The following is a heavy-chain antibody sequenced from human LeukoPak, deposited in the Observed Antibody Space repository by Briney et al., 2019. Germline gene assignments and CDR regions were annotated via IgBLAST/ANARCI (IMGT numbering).Heavy chain of an antibody. Sequence: GGSLRLSCAASGFTFSSNWMSWVRQAPGKGLGWVGNIKEDGSVKYYMDSVKGRFTISRDNAKNSLYLQMNSLRAEDTAVYYCASQSFGRFDPWGQGTRVIVSS. CDR1: GFTFSSNW. CDR2: IKEDGSVK. V-gene: IGHV3-7*02. CDR3: ASQSFGRFDP. J-gene: IGHJ5*02. D-gene: IGHD3-16*01.